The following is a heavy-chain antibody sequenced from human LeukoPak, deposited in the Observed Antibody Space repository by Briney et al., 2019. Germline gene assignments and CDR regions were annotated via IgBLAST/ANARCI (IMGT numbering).Heavy chain of an antibody. J-gene: IGHJ4*02. D-gene: IGHD5-24*01. V-gene: IGHV3-30*03. CDR3: GRDPSARVTIDF. CDR1: GFTFSSYG. CDR2: VSHDGRNQ. Sequence: GGSLRLSCAASGFTFSSYGMHWVRQAPGKGLEWVAIVSHDGRNQYYAESVKGRFTISRDSSKNTVSLQMNSLTAGDSALYYCGRDPSARVTIDFWGQGTLVTVSS.